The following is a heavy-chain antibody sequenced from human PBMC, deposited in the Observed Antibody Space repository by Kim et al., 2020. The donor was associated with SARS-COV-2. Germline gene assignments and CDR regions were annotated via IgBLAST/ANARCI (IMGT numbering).Heavy chain of an antibody. Sequence: KYSQRFQGGVTLTRDTSASTAYMELSSLRSEDTAVYYCARDRGYNSYFDYWGQGTLVTVSS. CDR3: ARDRGYNSYFDY. D-gene: IGHD5-12*01. V-gene: IGHV1-3*01. J-gene: IGHJ4*02.